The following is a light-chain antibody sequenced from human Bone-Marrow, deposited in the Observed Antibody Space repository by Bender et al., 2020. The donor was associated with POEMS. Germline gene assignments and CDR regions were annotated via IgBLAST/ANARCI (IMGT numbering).Light chain of an antibody. CDR2: KNN. J-gene: IGLJ3*02. CDR3: AAWDDSLNGHWV. CDR1: ISDIGSNT. Sequence: QSVVTQPPSASGTPGHRVTISCSGSISDIGSNTVNWYQQLPGTAPKLLIYKNNQRPSGVPDRFSGSKSGTSASLAISGLQSEDEADYYCAAWDDSLNGHWVFGGGTKLTVL. V-gene: IGLV1-44*01.